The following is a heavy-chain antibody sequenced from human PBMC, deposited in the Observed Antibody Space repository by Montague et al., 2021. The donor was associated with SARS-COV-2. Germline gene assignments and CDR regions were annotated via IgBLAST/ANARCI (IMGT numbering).Heavy chain of an antibody. V-gene: IGHV3-66*01. J-gene: IGHJ5*02. CDR1: GFTVSSTS. CDR3: ASGMFDT. Sequence: SLRLSCAASGFTVSSTSMSWVRQAPGKGLEWISVIYSSGDTYHADSMKDRFTISSDNSKNTVYLQMHILRAEDTAVYYCASGMFDTWGQGTLVTVSS. CDR2: IYSSGDT.